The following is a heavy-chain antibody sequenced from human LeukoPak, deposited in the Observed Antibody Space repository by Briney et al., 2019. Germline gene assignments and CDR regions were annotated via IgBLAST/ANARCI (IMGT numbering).Heavy chain of an antibody. CDR2: MNPKSGDT. Sequence: ASVKVSCKASGYTFTDYYLHGVRQAPGQGLERMGIMNPKSGDTDYAQKFQGRVTMTRDTSIRTAHMELTRLRFDDTAMYYCARGWIGNDYFYGLGVWGQGTTVTVSS. CDR1: GYTFTDYY. J-gene: IGHJ6*02. V-gene: IGHV1-2*02. CDR3: ARGWIGNDYFYGLGV. D-gene: IGHD5-12*01.